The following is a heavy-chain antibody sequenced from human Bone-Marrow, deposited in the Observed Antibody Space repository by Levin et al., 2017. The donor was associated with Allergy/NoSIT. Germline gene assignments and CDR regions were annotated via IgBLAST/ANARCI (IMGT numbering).Heavy chain of an antibody. Sequence: SVKVSCKASGGTFSSYAISWVRQAPGQGLEWMGGIIPIFGTANYAQKFQGRVTITADESTSTAYMELSSLRSEDTAVYYCARGSWAAIAARTLYNWFDPWGQGTLVTVSS. CDR2: IIPIFGTA. CDR3: ARGSWAAIAARTLYNWFDP. CDR1: GGTFSSYA. D-gene: IGHD6-6*01. J-gene: IGHJ5*02. V-gene: IGHV1-69*13.